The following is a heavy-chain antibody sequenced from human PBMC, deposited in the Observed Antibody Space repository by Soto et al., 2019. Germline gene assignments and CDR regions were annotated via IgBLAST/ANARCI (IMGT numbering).Heavy chain of an antibody. CDR2: ISHDGSNK. CDR1: GFTFSSYA. J-gene: IGHJ6*02. Sequence: QVQLVESGGGVVQPGRSLRLSCAASGFTFSSYAMHWVRQAPGKGLEWVAVISHDGSNKYYADSVKGRFTISRDNSKNTLFLQMNSVRPEDTAVYYCARRGYGMDVWGQGTTVTVSS. CDR3: ARRGYGMDV. V-gene: IGHV3-30-3*01.